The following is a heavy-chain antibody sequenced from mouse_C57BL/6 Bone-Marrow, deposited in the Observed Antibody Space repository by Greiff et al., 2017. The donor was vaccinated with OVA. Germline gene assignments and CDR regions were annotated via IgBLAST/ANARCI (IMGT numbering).Heavy chain of an antibody. V-gene: IGHV1-50*01. Sequence: VQLQQPGAELVKPGASVKLSCKASGYTFTSYWMQWVKQRPGQGLEWIGEIDPSDSYTNYNQKFKGKATLTLDTSSSTAYMQLNGLTSEDSAVYYCASAVFAYWGQGTLVTVSA. J-gene: IGHJ3*01. CDR1: GYTFTSYW. CDR3: ASAVFAY. CDR2: IDPSDSYT.